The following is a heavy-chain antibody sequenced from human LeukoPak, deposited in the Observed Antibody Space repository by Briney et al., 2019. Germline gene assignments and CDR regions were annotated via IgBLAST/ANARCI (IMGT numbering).Heavy chain of an antibody. CDR2: ISSSSSYI. Sequence: GGSLRLSCAAFGFTFSSYSMNWVRQAPGRGLEWVSSISSSSSYIYYADSVKGRFTISRDNAKNSLYLQMNSLRAEDTAVYYCARGFRCSGGSCYVFDYWGQGTLVTVSS. D-gene: IGHD2-15*01. CDR1: GFTFSSYS. CDR3: ARGFRCSGGSCYVFDY. V-gene: IGHV3-21*01. J-gene: IGHJ4*02.